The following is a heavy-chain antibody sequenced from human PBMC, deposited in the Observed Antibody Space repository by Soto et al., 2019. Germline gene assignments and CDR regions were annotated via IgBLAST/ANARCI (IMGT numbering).Heavy chain of an antibody. D-gene: IGHD6-19*01. Sequence: GGSLRLSCAASGFTFDSYAMSWVRQAPGKGLEWVSGISGSGGSTYYADSVKGRFTISRDNSKNTLYLQLNSLTAEDTAVYYCAKRGAQQWLMDYWGQGTLVTVSS. CDR1: GFTFDSYA. J-gene: IGHJ4*02. CDR2: ISGSGGST. V-gene: IGHV3-23*01. CDR3: AKRGAQQWLMDY.